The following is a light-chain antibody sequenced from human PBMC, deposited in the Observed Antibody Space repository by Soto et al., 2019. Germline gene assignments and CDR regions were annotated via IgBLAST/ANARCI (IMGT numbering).Light chain of an antibody. CDR1: QSVSSD. CDR3: QQRSNWPLT. J-gene: IGKJ4*01. CDR2: GAS. V-gene: IGKV3-11*01. Sequence: EIVMTQSPATLSVSPGERATLYCRASQSVSSDLAGYHQKPCQAPRLLIYGASTRATGITARFSGSGSGTDFTLTISSLEPEDFAVYYCQQRSNWPLTFGGGTKVDIK.